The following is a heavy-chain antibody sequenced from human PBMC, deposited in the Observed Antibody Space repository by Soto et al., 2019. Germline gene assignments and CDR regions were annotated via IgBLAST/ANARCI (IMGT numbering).Heavy chain of an antibody. CDR3: AKDLTRQLAYWLDP. J-gene: IGHJ5*02. Sequence: ASVKVSCKASGFPFTGYYIHWLRQAPGQGLEWMGWINARSGGTEYAQKFQGRVTLTRDTSIAYLTLTSLTSDDTALYYCAKDLTRQLAYWLDPWGQGTQVTVSS. CDR2: INARSGGT. D-gene: IGHD6-6*01. V-gene: IGHV1-2*02. CDR1: GFPFTGYY.